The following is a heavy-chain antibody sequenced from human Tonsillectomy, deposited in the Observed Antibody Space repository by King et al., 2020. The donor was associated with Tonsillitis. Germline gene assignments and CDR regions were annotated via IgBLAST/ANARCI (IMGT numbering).Heavy chain of an antibody. Sequence: VQLVESGGGLVQPGGSLRLSCTASGFTFREYSMSWVRQAPGEGLEWVSTINNRGVRTYYADSGKGRFSISRATSKDTLSLQMNSLRAEHTAVYYCAKDHRPSSSSRFVISWFDHWGQGTLVTVSS. CDR1: GFTFREYS. J-gene: IGHJ5*02. CDR3: AKDHRPSSSSRFVISWFDH. D-gene: IGHD3-10*01. V-gene: IGHV3-23*04. CDR2: INNRGVRT.